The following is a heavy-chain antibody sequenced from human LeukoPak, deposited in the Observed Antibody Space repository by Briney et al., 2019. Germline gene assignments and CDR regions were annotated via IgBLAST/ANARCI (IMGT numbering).Heavy chain of an antibody. J-gene: IGHJ5*02. CDR2: IKSKTDGGTT. V-gene: IGHV3-15*07. D-gene: IGHD3-9*01. Sequence: PGGSLRLSCAASGFTFSNAWMNWVRQAPGKGLEWVGRIKSKTDGGTTDYAAPVKGRFTISRDDSRNTLYLQMNSLKTEDTAVYYCTTDHTYYDILTGYRWGQGTLVTVSS. CDR1: GFTFSNAW. CDR3: TTDHTYYDILTGYR.